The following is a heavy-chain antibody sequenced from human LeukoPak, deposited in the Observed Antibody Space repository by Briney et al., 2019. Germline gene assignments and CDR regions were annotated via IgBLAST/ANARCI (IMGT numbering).Heavy chain of an antibody. V-gene: IGHV3-23*01. Sequence: GGSLRLSCEASGVTFSSYVMSWVRQAPGKRPEWVSGISGSGGGTYYADSVKGRFALSRDNSKNTLYLQMNSLRAEDTAVYYCVQEGPRGLAFDIWGQGTKVTVSS. J-gene: IGHJ3*02. CDR1: GVTFSSYV. CDR2: ISGSGGGT. CDR3: VQEGPRGLAFDI.